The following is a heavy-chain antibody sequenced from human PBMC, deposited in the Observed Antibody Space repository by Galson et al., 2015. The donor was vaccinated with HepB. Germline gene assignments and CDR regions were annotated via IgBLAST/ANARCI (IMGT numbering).Heavy chain of an antibody. Sequence: ETLSLTCTVSGGSISSSTYYWGWIRQPPGKGLEWIGSVYYSGSTYYNPSLKNRVTISLDTSKNQFSLKLTSVTAADTAVYYCATHSFDVDPPSYFDYWGQGTLVTVSS. CDR1: GGSISSSTYY. D-gene: IGHD3-9*01. CDR2: VYYSGST. CDR3: ATHSFDVDPPSYFDY. J-gene: IGHJ4*02. V-gene: IGHV4-39*01.